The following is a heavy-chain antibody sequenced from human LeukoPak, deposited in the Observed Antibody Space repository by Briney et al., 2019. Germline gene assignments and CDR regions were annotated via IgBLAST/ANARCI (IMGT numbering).Heavy chain of an antibody. CDR1: GFIFSSYG. J-gene: IGHJ4*02. Sequence: GGSLRLSCAASGFIFSSYGMHWVRQPPGKGLEWVAFIRSDGSDKYYAASVKGRFTISRDNSKNTLWPQMNSLRAEDTAVYYCAKHDSSSDFWGRGTLVTVSS. CDR3: AKHDSSSDF. D-gene: IGHD3-22*01. V-gene: IGHV3-30*02. CDR2: IRSDGSDK.